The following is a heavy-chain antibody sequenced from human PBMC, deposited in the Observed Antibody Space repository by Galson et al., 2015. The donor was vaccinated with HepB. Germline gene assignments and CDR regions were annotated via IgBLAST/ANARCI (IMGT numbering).Heavy chain of an antibody. D-gene: IGHD1-26*01. CDR3: ARDRGAGSFYFDY. V-gene: IGHV1-18*01. CDR1: GYTLTSYG. Sequence: SVKVSCKASGYTLTSYGISWVRQAPGQGLEWMGWISGYNGNTNSARKFQGRVTMTTDTSTSTAYMELRSLRSDDTAVYYCARDRGAGSFYFDYWGQGTLVTVSS. CDR2: ISGYNGNT. J-gene: IGHJ4*02.